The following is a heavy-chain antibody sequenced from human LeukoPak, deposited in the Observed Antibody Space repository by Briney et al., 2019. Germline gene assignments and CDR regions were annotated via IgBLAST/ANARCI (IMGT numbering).Heavy chain of an antibody. J-gene: IGHJ4*02. Sequence: PSETLSLTCTVSGGSISSGGYYWSWIRQHPGKGLEWIGYIYYSGSTYYNPSLKSRVTISVDTSKSQFSLKLSSVTAADTAVYYCARGNVEMATNWGQGTLVTVSS. CDR2: IYYSGST. V-gene: IGHV4-31*03. CDR3: ARGNVEMATN. D-gene: IGHD5-24*01. CDR1: GGSISSGGYY.